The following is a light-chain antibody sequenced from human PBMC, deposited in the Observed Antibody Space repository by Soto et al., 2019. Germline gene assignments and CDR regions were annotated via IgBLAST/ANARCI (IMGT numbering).Light chain of an antibody. CDR3: AAWDDSLNGVL. J-gene: IGLJ2*01. V-gene: IGLV1-44*01. CDR1: SSNVGSYKL. Sequence: QSALTQPASVSGSPGQSITISCTGTSSNVGSYKLVSWYHQLPGTAPKLLIYGNDERPSGVPDRFSGSKSGTSASLAISGLQSEDEADYYCAAWDDSLNGVLFGGGTKLTVL. CDR2: GND.